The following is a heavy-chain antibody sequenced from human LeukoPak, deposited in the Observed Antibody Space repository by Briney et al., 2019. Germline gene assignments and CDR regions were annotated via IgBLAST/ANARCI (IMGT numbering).Heavy chain of an antibody. D-gene: IGHD2-15*01. Sequence: PGGSLRLSCAASGFTVSSIYMSWVRQAPGKGLEWVSVIYGGSTAFYADSVKGRFTISRDNSKNTLDLQMNSLRAEDTAVYYCARDHYSGGMGVWGQGTAVTVSS. V-gene: IGHV3-66*01. CDR3: ARDHYSGGMGV. CDR1: GFTVSSIY. CDR2: IYGGSTA. J-gene: IGHJ6*02.